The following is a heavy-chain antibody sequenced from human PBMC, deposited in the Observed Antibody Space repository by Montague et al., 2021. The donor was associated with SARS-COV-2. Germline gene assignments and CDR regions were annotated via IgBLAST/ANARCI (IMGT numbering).Heavy chain of an antibody. CDR3: TSGREGNYNVMDV. Sequence: CAISGDSDGVMKARRSSVRQSPERRSHQLLRSYYRSRWYNDYAVSVRGRVTINPDTSKNQFSLQLNSVTPEDTAIYYCTSGREGNYNVMDVWGQGTTVTV. CDR1: GDSDGVMKAR. D-gene: IGHD1-1*01. J-gene: IGHJ6*02. CDR2: SYYRSRWYN. V-gene: IGHV6-1*01.